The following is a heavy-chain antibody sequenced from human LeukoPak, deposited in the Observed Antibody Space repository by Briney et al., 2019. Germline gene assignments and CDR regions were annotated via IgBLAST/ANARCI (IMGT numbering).Heavy chain of an antibody. Sequence: GGSLRLSCAASGFTFSSYGMHWVRQAPGKGLEWVAVISYDGSNKYYADSVKGRFTISRDNSKNTLYLQMNSLRAEDTAVYYCAKDSDYGDYWGSYWYSDLWGRGTLVTVSS. CDR3: AKDSDYGDYWGSYWYSDL. CDR1: GFTFSSYG. V-gene: IGHV3-30*18. J-gene: IGHJ2*01. D-gene: IGHD4-17*01. CDR2: ISYDGSNK.